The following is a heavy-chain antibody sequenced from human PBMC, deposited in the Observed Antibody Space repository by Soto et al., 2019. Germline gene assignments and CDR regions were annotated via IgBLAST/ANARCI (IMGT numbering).Heavy chain of an antibody. CDR2: IKGDGSEI. CDR3: VKWEAVYTSGRYAIDY. CDR1: GLTFDKYW. Sequence: EVQLVEFGGGLVQPGGSLRLSCAASGLTFDKYWMTWVRQAPGKGLEWVASIKGDGSEIYYVDSVKGRFTISRDNAQNSLSLQMNSLRGDDTAVYYCVKWEAVYTSGRYAIDYWGQGTLVTVSS. J-gene: IGHJ4*02. V-gene: IGHV3-7*01. D-gene: IGHD6-19*01.